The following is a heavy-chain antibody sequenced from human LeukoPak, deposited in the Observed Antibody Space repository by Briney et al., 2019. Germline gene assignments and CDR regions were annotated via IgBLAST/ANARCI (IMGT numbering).Heavy chain of an antibody. D-gene: IGHD3-22*01. J-gene: IGHJ4*02. CDR2: ISYHGGNK. V-gene: IGHV3-30*18. CDR1: GFTFSSYG. Sequence: GGSLRLSCAASGFTFSSYGMYWVLQAPGKGLVGLAAISYHGGNKYYADSVKGRFTISRYNSKNTLYLKMNSLRAEDTAVYYCAKAAKYYYDSSDYYDYSGQGTLVTVSS. CDR3: AKAAKYYYDSSDYYDY.